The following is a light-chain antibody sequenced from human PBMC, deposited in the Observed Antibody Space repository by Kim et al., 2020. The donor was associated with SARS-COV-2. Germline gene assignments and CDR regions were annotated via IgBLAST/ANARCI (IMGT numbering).Light chain of an antibody. V-gene: IGKV3-15*01. CDR2: AAS. J-gene: IGKJ2*01. Sequence: SVSPGERATLSCRASQSVSSILAWYQQKPGQAPRLLIYAASTRATGIPARFSGSGSGTEFTLTISSLQSEDFAVYYCQQHNNWPYTFGQGTKLEIK. CDR3: QQHNNWPYT. CDR1: QSVSSI.